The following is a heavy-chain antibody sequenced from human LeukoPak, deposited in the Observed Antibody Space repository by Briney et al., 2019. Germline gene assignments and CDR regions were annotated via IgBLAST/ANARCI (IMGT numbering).Heavy chain of an antibody. D-gene: IGHD2-8*01. V-gene: IGHV1-46*01. J-gene: IGHJ6*02. CDR2: INPSGGST. CDR3: ARELESCTNGVCYVYGMDV. CDR1: GYTFIAYY. Sequence: ASVKVSCKASGYTFIAYYMHWVRQAPGQGLEWMGIINPSGGSTSYAQKFQGRVTMTRDTSTSTVYMELSSLRSEDTAVYYCARELESCTNGVCYVYGMDVWGQGTTVTVSS.